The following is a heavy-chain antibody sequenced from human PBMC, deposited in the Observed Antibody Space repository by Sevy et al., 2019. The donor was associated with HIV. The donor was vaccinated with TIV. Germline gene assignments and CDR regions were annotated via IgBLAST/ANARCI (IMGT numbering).Heavy chain of an antibody. Sequence: GGSLRLSCTASGFTFSSYDMNWVRQAPGKGLEWVSKISSSGSSIYYADSVKGRFTISRDNAKNSLNLQMNSVRAEDTAVYYCARDLFSGGNAVYGYWGQGTLVTVSS. D-gene: IGHD2-15*01. CDR2: ISSSGSSI. CDR1: GFTFSSYD. J-gene: IGHJ4*02. CDR3: ARDLFSGGNAVYGY. V-gene: IGHV3-48*03.